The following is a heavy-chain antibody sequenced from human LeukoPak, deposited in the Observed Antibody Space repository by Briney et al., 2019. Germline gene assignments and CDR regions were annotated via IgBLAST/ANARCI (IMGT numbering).Heavy chain of an antibody. J-gene: IGHJ6*03. CDR3: ARTGSSSSCYYMDV. D-gene: IGHD6-6*01. Sequence: SETLSLTRAVYGGSFSGYYWSWIRQPPGKGLEWIGEINHSGSTNYNPSLKSRVTISVDTSKNQFSLKLSSVTAADTAVYYCARTGSSSSCYYMDVWGKGTTVTVSS. V-gene: IGHV4-34*01. CDR2: INHSGST. CDR1: GGSFSGYY.